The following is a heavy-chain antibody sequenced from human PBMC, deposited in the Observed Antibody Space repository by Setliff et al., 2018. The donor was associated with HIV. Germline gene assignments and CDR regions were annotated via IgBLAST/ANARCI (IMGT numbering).Heavy chain of an antibody. CDR1: GFTFTSSA. V-gene: IGHV1-58*02. D-gene: IGHD3-10*01. CDR3: AADLGAVLWFGEFGFDP. J-gene: IGHJ5*02. Sequence: SVKVSCKASGFTFTSSAMQWVRQARGQRLEWIGWIVVGSGNTNYARKFQERVTITRDMSTSTAYMELSSLRSEDTAVYYRAADLGAVLWFGEFGFDPWGQGTLVTVSS. CDR2: IVVGSGNT.